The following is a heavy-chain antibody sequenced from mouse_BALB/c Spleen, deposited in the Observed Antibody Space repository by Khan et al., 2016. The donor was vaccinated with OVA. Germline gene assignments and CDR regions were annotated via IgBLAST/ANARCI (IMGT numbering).Heavy chain of an antibody. Sequence: EVQLQESGPGLVKPSQSLSLTCTVTGYSITSDYAWNWIRQFPGNKLEWMGYISSTGSTSYNQSLKSRISITRDTSKNQFFLHLNSVTTEDTATYCCSRSLYYSDSDAMDYWGQGTSVTVSS. V-gene: IGHV3-2*02. CDR3: SRSLYYSDSDAMDY. J-gene: IGHJ4*01. D-gene: IGHD2-13*01. CDR2: ISSTGST. CDR1: GYSITSDYA.